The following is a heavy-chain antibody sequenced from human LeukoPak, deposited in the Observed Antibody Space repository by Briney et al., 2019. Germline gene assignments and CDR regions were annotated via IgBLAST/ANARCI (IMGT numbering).Heavy chain of an antibody. CDR2: IYHSGTT. J-gene: IGHJ4*02. CDR3: ATTTIRLGY. CDR1: DYSISSGYY. D-gene: IGHD1-26*01. V-gene: IGHV4-38-2*02. Sequence: SETLSLTCTLSDYSISSGYYWGWIRQPPGKGLEWIGNIYHSGTTYYNPSLKSRVTISVDTSKNQFSLKLSSVTAADTAVYYCATTTIRLGYWGQGTLVTVSS.